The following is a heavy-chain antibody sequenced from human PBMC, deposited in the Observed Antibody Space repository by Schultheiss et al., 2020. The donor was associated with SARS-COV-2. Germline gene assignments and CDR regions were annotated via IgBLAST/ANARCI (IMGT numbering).Heavy chain of an antibody. CDR1: GFTFSSYA. J-gene: IGHJ6*02. D-gene: IGHD3-3*01. V-gene: IGHV3-21*01. Sequence: GGSLRLSCAASGFTFSSYAMSWVRQAPGKGLEWVSSISSSSSYIYYADSVKGRFTISRGNSKNTLSLQMNSLRAEDTAVYYCARRHDFWGGRYYYYAMDVWGQGTTVTVSS. CDR3: ARRHDFWGGRYYYYAMDV. CDR2: ISSSSSYI.